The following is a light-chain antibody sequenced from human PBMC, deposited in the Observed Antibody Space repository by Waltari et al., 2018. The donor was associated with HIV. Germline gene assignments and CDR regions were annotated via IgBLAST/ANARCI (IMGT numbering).Light chain of an antibody. V-gene: IGLV3-1*01. CDR2: QDN. CDR3: QAWDNNLAV. J-gene: IGLJ3*02. CDR1: KLGEKY. Sequence: SYELTQPPSLSVSPGQTASITCSGDKLGEKYSFWYQQKSGQSPLLVMSQDNKRPSGIPERFSGSNAGKTATLSISGTQSLYVADYYCQAWDNNLAVFGGGTKLTVL.